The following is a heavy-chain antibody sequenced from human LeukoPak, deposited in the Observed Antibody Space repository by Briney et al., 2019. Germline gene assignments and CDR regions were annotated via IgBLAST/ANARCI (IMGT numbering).Heavy chain of an antibody. CDR1: GYTFTSYY. D-gene: IGHD1-26*01. J-gene: IGHJ4*02. Sequence: ASLKVSCKASGYTFTSYYVHWVRQAPGQGLEWMGIIIPSGGGTNYAQKFQGRVTMTRDTSTSTVFMELSSLGSGDTAVYYCVREYRGGFWDYWGQGTLVTVSS. CDR3: VREYRGGFWDY. CDR2: IIPSGGGT. V-gene: IGHV1-46*01.